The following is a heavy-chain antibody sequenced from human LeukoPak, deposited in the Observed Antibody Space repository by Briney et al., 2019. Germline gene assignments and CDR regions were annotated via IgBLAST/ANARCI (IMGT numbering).Heavy chain of an antibody. Sequence: SETLSLTCTVSGGSISSYYWSWIRQPPGKGLEWIGYIYYSGSTNYNPSLKSRVTISVDTSKNQFSLKLSSVTAADTAVYYCARGTGWPYAWFDAWGQGTLVTVSS. D-gene: IGHD1-14*01. CDR1: GGSISSYY. J-gene: IGHJ5*02. V-gene: IGHV4-59*01. CDR2: IYYSGST. CDR3: ARGTGWPYAWFDA.